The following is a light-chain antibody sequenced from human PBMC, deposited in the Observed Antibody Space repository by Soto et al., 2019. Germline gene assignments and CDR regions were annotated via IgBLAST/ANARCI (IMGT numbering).Light chain of an antibody. CDR1: SSDVGGYKY. Sequence: QSALTQPPSASGSPGQSVTISCTGTSSDVGGYKYVSWYQQYPGKAPKLMIYHVTYRPSGVSNRYSGSKSGNSASLTISGLQADDEADYYCCSLTTSHTYVFGSGTKVTVL. J-gene: IGLJ1*01. CDR3: CSLTTSHTYV. V-gene: IGLV2-14*01. CDR2: HVT.